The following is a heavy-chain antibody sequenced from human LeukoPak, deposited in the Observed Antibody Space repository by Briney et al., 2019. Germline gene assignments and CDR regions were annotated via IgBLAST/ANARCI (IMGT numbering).Heavy chain of an antibody. J-gene: IGHJ4*02. V-gene: IGHV4-59*01. CDR3: ARYDYGDYYFDY. CDR1: GGSISSYY. D-gene: IGHD4-17*01. CDR2: IYYSGST. Sequence: SETLSLTCTVSGGSISSYYWSWIRQPPGEGLEWIGYIYYSGSTNYNPSLKSRVTISVDTSKNQFSLKLSSVTAADTAVYYCARYDYGDYYFDYWGQGTLVTVSS.